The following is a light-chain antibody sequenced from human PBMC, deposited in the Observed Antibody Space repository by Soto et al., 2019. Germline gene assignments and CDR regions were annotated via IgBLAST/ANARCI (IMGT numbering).Light chain of an antibody. Sequence: QSVMTQPPSVSAAPGQKVTISCSGSSSNIGGNSVSWYQQLPGTAPKLLIYDDNKRPSGIPDRFSGSKSGTSATLGITGFQTGDEADYYCCSYAGSRGLVFGGGTKLTVL. CDR2: DDN. V-gene: IGLV1-51*01. CDR1: SSNIGGNS. CDR3: CSYAGSRGLV. J-gene: IGLJ2*01.